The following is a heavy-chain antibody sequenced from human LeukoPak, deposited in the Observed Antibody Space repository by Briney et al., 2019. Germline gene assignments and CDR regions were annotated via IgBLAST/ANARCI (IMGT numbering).Heavy chain of an antibody. CDR1: GFTFSSYA. V-gene: IGHV3-30-3*01. CDR3: AKKLRWENFDY. CDR2: ISYDGSKK. Sequence: PGGSLRLSCAASGFTFSSYAMHWVRQAPGKGLEWVAVISYDGSKKYYADSVKGRFTISRDNSKNTLYLQMNSLRAEDTAVYYCAKKLRWENFDYWGQGTLVTVSS. J-gene: IGHJ4*02. D-gene: IGHD4-23*01.